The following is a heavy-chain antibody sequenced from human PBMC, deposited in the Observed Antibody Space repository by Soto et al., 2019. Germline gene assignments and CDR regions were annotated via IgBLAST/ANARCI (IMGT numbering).Heavy chain of an antibody. CDR2: ISGSGGST. J-gene: IGHJ6*02. CDR3: AKDQVAAQEWLILYYYYYGMDV. D-gene: IGHD6-6*01. Sequence: VGSLRLSCAASGFTFSSYAMSWVRQAPGKGLEWVSAISGSGGSTYYADSVKGRFTISRDNSKNTLYLQMNSLRAEDTAVYYCAKDQVAAQEWLILYYYYYGMDVWGQGTTVTVSS. V-gene: IGHV3-23*01. CDR1: GFTFSSYA.